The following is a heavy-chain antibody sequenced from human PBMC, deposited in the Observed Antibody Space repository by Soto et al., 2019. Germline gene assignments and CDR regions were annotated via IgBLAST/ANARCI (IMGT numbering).Heavy chain of an antibody. CDR3: AARYDFWRESPIDY. D-gene: IGHD3-3*01. Sequence: GGSLRLSCAASGFTFSSYSMNWVRQAPGKGLEWVSPISSSSSYIYYADSVKGRFTISRDNAKNSLYLQMNSLRAEDTAVYYCAARYDFWRESPIDYWGQGTLVTVSS. V-gene: IGHV3-21*01. CDR1: GFTFSSYS. CDR2: ISSSSSYI. J-gene: IGHJ4*02.